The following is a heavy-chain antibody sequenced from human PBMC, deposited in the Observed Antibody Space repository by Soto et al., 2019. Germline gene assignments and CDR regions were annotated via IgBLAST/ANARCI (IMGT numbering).Heavy chain of an antibody. CDR3: ARYRRTAADGYSIDD. D-gene: IGHD6-13*01. CDR2: VYNSGST. V-gene: IGHV4-59*13. Sequence: SETLSLTCTVSGGSISKNYWTWIRQPPGKGLEWIGYVYNSGSTNYNPSLRSRVIISEDTYYNKFSLRENAMPAADAAVYYCARYRRTAADGYSIDDWGQGILVTVSS. J-gene: IGHJ4*02. CDR1: GGSISKNY.